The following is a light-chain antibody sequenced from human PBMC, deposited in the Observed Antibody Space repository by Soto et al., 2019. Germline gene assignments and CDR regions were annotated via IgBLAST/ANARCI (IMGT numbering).Light chain of an antibody. CDR1: SSDVGGYNY. CDR3: SSYTSSSTVV. Sequence: QSALTQPASVSGSPGQSITISCTGTSSDVGGYNYVSWYQQHPGKAPKLMIYDDSNRLSGVSNRFSGSKSGNTASLTISGLQAEDEADYCCSSYTSSSTVVFGGGTKVTVL. J-gene: IGLJ2*01. CDR2: DDS. V-gene: IGLV2-14*01.